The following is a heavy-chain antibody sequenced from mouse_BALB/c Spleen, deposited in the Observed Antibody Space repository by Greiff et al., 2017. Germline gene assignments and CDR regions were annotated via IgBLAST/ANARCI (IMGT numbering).Heavy chain of an antibody. CDR1: GYTFTSYV. V-gene: IGHV1-14*01. CDR3: ARGQVRRDGYFDY. Sequence: HLVESGPELVKPGASVKMSCKASGYTFTSYVMHWVKQKPGQGLEWIGYINPYNDGTKYNEKFKGKATLTSDKSSSTAYMELSSLTSEDSAVYYCARGQVRRDGYFDYWGQGTTLTVSS. CDR2: INPYNDGT. J-gene: IGHJ2*01. D-gene: IGHD2-14*01.